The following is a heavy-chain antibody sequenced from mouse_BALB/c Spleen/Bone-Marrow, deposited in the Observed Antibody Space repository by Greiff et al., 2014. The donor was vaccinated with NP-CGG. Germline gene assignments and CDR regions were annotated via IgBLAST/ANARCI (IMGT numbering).Heavy chain of an antibody. CDR2: INPNNGAT. CDR1: GYSFTGYY. J-gene: IGHJ2*01. Sequence: VQLQQPGPELVKPGASVKISCKASGYSFTGYYMHWVKQSHVKSLEWIGRINPNNGATSYNQNSKDKASLTVDKSSSTAYMELHSLTSEDSAVYYCARYYYGSSNFDYWGQGTIFTVSS. CDR3: ARYYYGSSNFDY. D-gene: IGHD1-1*01. V-gene: IGHV1-26*01.